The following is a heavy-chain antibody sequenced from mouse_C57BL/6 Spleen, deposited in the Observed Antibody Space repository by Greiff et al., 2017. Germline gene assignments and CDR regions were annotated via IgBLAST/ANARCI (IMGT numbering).Heavy chain of an antibody. CDR1: GYAFSSYW. CDR2: IYPGDGDT. CDR3: ARWYYYGSSYWYFDV. V-gene: IGHV1-80*01. Sequence: QVQLQQSGAELVKPGASVKISCKASGYAFSSYWMNWVKQRPGKGLEWIGQIYPGDGDTNYNGKFKGKATLTADKSSSTAYMQLSSLTSEDSAVYCCARWYYYGSSYWYFDVWGTGTTVTVSS. J-gene: IGHJ1*03. D-gene: IGHD1-1*01.